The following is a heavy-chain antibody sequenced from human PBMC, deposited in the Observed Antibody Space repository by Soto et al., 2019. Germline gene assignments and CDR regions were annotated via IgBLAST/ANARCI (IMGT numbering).Heavy chain of an antibody. CDR3: ARGGTGTTSYYYYGMDV. V-gene: IGHV1-3*01. D-gene: IGHD1-7*01. CDR2: INAGNGNT. Sequence: ASVNVSCKASGYTFTNYAMHWVRQAPGQRLEWMGWINAGNGNTKYSQKFQGRVSITRDTSASTAYMDLSSLRSEDTAVYYCARGGTGTTSYYYYGMDVWGQGTTVTVSS. CDR1: GYTFTNYA. J-gene: IGHJ6*02.